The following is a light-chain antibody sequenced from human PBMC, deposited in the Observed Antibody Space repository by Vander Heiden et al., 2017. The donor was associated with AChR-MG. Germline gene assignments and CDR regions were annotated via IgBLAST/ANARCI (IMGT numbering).Light chain of an antibody. Sequence: SSELTQDPAVSVALGQTVRITCQGDSLRSYYASWYQQKPGQAPVLVIYGKNNRPSGIPDRFSGSSSGNTASLTITGAQAEDEADYYCNSRDSSGNRLGWVFGGGTKLTVL. V-gene: IGLV3-19*01. CDR3: NSRDSSGNRLGWV. J-gene: IGLJ3*02. CDR1: SLRSYY. CDR2: GKN.